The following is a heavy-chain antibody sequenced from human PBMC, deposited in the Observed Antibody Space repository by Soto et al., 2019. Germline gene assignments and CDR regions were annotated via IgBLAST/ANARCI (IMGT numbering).Heavy chain of an antibody. D-gene: IGHD6-19*01. CDR1: GFTFSSHW. J-gene: IGHJ4*02. Sequence: EVQLVESGGGLVQPGGSLTVSCTASGFTFSSHWIHWVRQGPGKGLMWVSRIDGDGRNTDYADSVKGRFALSRDNAKNTVNLHMSGLRADDTGVYYCIRGSRGWNGIDYWGQGARVTVSS. CDR2: IDGDGRNT. CDR3: IRGSRGWNGIDY. V-gene: IGHV3-74*01.